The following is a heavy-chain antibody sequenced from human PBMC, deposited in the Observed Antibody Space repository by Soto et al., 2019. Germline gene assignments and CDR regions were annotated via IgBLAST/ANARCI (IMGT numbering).Heavy chain of an antibody. CDR3: AKDAIGYCISTSCYSVDY. V-gene: IGHV3-30*18. CDR1: GFTFSSYG. Sequence: GGSLRLSCAASGFTFSSYGMHWVRQAPGKGLEWVAVISYDGSNKYYADSVKGRFTISRDNSKNTLYLQMNSLRAEDTAVYYCAKDAIGYCISTSCYSVDYWGQGT. D-gene: IGHD2-2*01. CDR2: ISYDGSNK. J-gene: IGHJ4*02.